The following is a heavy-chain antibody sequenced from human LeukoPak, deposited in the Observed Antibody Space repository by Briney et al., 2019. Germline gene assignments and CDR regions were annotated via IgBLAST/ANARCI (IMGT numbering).Heavy chain of an antibody. V-gene: IGHV3-9*01. CDR2: ISWNSGSI. J-gene: IGHJ3*02. CDR1: RFTFDDYA. D-gene: IGHD5-18*01. CDR3: AKSLYLTAMVYNAFDI. Sequence: GGSLRLSCAASRFTFDDYAMHWVRQAPGKGLEWVSGISWNSGSIGYADSVKGRFTISRDNAKNSLYLQMNSLRAEDTALYYCAKSLYLTAMVYNAFDIWGQGTMVTVSS.